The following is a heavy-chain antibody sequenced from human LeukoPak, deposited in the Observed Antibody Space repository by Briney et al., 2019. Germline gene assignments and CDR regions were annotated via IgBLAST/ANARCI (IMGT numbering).Heavy chain of an antibody. Sequence: GGSLRLSCAASGFTFSSYAMSWVRQAPEKGLEWVSAISGSGGSTYYADSVKGRFTISRDNSKNTLYLQMNSLRAEDTAVYYCANYGIWFGELFSSYWGQGTLVSVSS. D-gene: IGHD3-10*01. CDR1: GFTFSSYA. J-gene: IGHJ4*02. CDR3: ANYGIWFGELFSSY. CDR2: ISGSGGST. V-gene: IGHV3-23*01.